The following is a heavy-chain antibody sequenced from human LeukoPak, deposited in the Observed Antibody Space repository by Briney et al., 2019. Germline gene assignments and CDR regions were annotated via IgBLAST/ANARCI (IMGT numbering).Heavy chain of an antibody. CDR3: ARESGYTNTHDAFDI. Sequence: ASVKVSCKASGYTFTNYAVNWVRQAPGQGLEWMGWINTNTGNPAYAQAFAGRFVFSSDTSVSTAYLQISSLKAEDTAVYYCARESGYTNTHDAFDIWGQGTMVTVSS. CDR2: INTNTGNP. D-gene: IGHD6-13*01. J-gene: IGHJ3*02. V-gene: IGHV7-4-1*02. CDR1: GYTFTNYA.